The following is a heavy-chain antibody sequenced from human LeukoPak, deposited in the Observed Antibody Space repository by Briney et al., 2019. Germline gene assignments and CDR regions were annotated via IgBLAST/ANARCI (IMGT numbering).Heavy chain of an antibody. Sequence: ASVKVSCKASGYTFTGYYMQWVRQAPGQGLEWMGIINPSSGSTTYAQKFQDRITMTRDTSTSTVYMELSSLRSEDAAVYYCARGGMGIQLWPFDSWGQGTLVTVSS. CDR3: ARGGMGIQLWPFDS. V-gene: IGHV1-46*01. J-gene: IGHJ4*02. D-gene: IGHD5-18*01. CDR2: INPSSGST. CDR1: GYTFTGYY.